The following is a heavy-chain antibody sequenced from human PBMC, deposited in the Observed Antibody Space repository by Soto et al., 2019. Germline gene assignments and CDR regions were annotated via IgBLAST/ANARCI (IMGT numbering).Heavy chain of an antibody. CDR2: IYYSGST. J-gene: IGHJ6*02. Sequence: SETLSLTCTVSGGSISSSSYYWGWIRQPPXKGLEWIGSIYYSGSTDYNPSLKSRVTISVDTSKNQFSLKLSSVTAADTAVYYCATTTRLERYDYVWGSHYYYYGMDVWGQGTTVTVSS. CDR1: GGSISSSSYY. CDR3: ATTTRLERYDYVWGSHYYYYGMDV. V-gene: IGHV4-39*01. D-gene: IGHD3-16*01.